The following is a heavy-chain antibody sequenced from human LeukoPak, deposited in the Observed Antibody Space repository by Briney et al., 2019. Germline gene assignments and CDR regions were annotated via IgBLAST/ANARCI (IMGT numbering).Heavy chain of an antibody. V-gene: IGHV3-23*01. CDR2: ISGSGGSS. J-gene: IGHJ4*02. Sequence: GGSLRLSCAASGFTFTNYAMNWVRQAPGKGLEWVSAISGSGGSSSYADSVRGRYTISRDNSNNMLYLQMNSLRAEDTAVYYCAKPLRDAGSFNYPYFDFWGQGTLVTVSS. D-gene: IGHD5-24*01. CDR1: GFTFTNYA. CDR3: AKPLRDAGSFNYPYFDF.